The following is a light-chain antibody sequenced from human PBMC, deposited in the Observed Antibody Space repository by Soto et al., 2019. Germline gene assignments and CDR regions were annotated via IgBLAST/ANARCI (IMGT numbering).Light chain of an antibody. CDR3: QRHNSAPPVT. CDR2: AAS. CDR1: QDINNY. V-gene: IGKV1-27*01. J-gene: IGKJ3*01. Sequence: DIQMTQSPSSLSASVGDRVTISCRASQDINNYLAWYQQKPGKAPKLLIYAASTLPSGVPSRFSGSGSGTAFTLTISSLQPEDVATYYSQRHNSAPPVTFGPGTKVD.